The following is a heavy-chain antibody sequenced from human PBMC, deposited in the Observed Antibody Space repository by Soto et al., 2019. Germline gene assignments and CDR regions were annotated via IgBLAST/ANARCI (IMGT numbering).Heavy chain of an antibody. CDR3: AMDTDMFYF. D-gene: IGHD5-18*01. V-gene: IGHV6-1*01. Sequence: SQTLSLTCAISGDSVSSNSAAWNWIRQSPSRGLEWLGRTYYRSKWYNDYAGSAKSRIMINADTSKYQYSLKLNSVTPEDISVYYCAMDTDMFYFCGQGISVTGSS. J-gene: IGHJ4*02. CDR2: TYYRSKWYN. CDR1: GDSVSSNSAA.